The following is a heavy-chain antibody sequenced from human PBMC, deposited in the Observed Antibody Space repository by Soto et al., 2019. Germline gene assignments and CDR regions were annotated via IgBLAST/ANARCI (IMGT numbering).Heavy chain of an antibody. CDR2: ISYGGNNA. D-gene: IGHD4-17*01. V-gene: IGHV3-30-3*01. CDR3: ARDKRPYGDTYYYGLDV. Sequence: SLRLSCSGTGFTFDSYAVHWVRQAPGKGLEWVAFISYGGNNADYADSVRGRFTISRDNSKNTVFLQMKSLRAGDTAVYYCARDKRPYGDTYYYGLDVWGRGTWVTVSS. CDR1: GFTFDSYA. J-gene: IGHJ6*02.